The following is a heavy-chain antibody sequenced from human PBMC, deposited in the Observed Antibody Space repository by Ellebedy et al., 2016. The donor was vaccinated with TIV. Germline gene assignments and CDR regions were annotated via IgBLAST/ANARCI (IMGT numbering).Heavy chain of an antibody. Sequence: SETLSLTCAVYGGSFSGYYWSWIRQPPGKGLEWIGEINHSGSTNYNPSLKSRVTISVDTSKNQFSLKLSSVTAADTAVYYCARSHLRIAAAGTDSWFDPWGQGTLVTVSS. V-gene: IGHV4-34*01. CDR2: INHSGST. CDR1: GGSFSGYY. CDR3: ARSHLRIAAAGTDSWFDP. J-gene: IGHJ5*02. D-gene: IGHD6-13*01.